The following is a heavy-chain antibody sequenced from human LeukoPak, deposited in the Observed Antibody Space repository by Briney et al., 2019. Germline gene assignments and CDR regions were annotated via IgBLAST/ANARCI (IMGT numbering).Heavy chain of an antibody. CDR2: INSDGSST. J-gene: IGHJ6*03. CDR3: ARENYGSGSYYKTYYYYYMDV. V-gene: IGHV3-74*01. D-gene: IGHD3-10*01. Sequence: GGSLRLSCAASGFTFSSYWMHWVRQAPGKGLVWVSRINSDGSSTSYADSVKGRFTISRDNAKNTLYLQMNSLRAEDTALYHCARENYGSGSYYKTYYYYYMDVWGKGTTVTISS. CDR1: GFTFSSYW.